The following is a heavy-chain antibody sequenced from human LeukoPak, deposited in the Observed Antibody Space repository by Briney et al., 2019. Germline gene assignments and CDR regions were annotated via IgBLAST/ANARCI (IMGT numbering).Heavy chain of an antibody. CDR3: ATAAGTVSDFDY. V-gene: IGHV3-74*01. CDR1: GFTFSSYW. D-gene: IGHD6-13*01. CDR2: INSDGSST. Sequence: PGGSLRLSCAASGFTFSSYWMHWVRQAPVKGLVWVSRINSDGSSTSYADSVKGRFTISRDNAKNTLYLQMNSLRAEDTAVYYCATAAGTVSDFDYWGQGTLVTVSS. J-gene: IGHJ4*02.